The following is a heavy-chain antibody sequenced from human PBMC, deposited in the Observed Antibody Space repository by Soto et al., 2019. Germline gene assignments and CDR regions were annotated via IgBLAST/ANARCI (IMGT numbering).Heavy chain of an antibody. CDR2: IYPDDSDS. CDR1: GYRLTNYW. CDR3: ASLEWLSLAAWFDP. D-gene: IGHD3-3*01. J-gene: IGHJ5*02. V-gene: IGHV5-51*01. Sequence: GESLKISCKGSGYRLTNYWIVWVRPMPGRGRDWMGMIYPDDSDSKHSPSFQGQVTFAGDKSNNTALLQCGSLKAWYTAIYFFASLEWLSLAAWFDPWGQGTLVTVSS.